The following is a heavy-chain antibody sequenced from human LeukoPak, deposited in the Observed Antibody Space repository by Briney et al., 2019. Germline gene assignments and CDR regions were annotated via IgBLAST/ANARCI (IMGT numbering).Heavy chain of an antibody. Sequence: GGTLRLSCIASGFTFGDYAMDWVRQAPGKGLEWVGFVRSRAYGGTPEYGASVKGRFTISRDDSKAVAYLQMNSLRDEDAAVYYCARLFYGNYGAFDIWGQGTVVTVSS. J-gene: IGHJ3*02. CDR2: VRSRAYGGTP. CDR1: GFTFGDYA. D-gene: IGHD4-11*01. V-gene: IGHV3-49*04. CDR3: ARLFYGNYGAFDI.